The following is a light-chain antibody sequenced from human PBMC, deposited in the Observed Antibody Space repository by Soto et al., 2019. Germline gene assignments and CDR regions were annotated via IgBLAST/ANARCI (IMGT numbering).Light chain of an antibody. V-gene: IGLV2-14*01. J-gene: IGLJ1*01. CDR2: EVS. CDR1: SSDVGAHNL. Sequence: QSALTQPASVSGSPGQSITISCTGTSSDVGAHNLVSWYQQHPGKAPKLMIYEVSNRPSGVSDRCSGSKSGNTASLTISGLQAEDEADYYCNSYTNTAARVFGPRTKVTVL. CDR3: NSYTNTAARV.